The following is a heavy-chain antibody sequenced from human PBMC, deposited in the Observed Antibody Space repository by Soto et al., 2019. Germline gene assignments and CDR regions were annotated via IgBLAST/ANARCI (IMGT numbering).Heavy chain of an antibody. J-gene: IGHJ4*02. CDR1: GFTVSSNY. CDR3: ARYNWNYHPPCD. CDR2: IYSGGST. Sequence: GGSLRLSCAASGFTVSSNYMSWVRQAPGKGLEWVSVIYSGGSTYYADSVKGRFTISRDNSKNTLYLQMNSLRAEDTAVYYCARYNWNYHPPCDWGQGTLVTVSS. V-gene: IGHV3-66*01. D-gene: IGHD1-7*01.